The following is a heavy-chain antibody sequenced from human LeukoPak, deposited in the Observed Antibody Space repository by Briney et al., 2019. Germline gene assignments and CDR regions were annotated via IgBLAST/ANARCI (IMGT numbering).Heavy chain of an antibody. J-gene: IGHJ4*02. D-gene: IGHD5-18*01. V-gene: IGHV4-4*02. CDR2: IYHSGST. CDR3: TRAPGYSYGSFDC. CDR1: GDSISSSNW. Sequence: SETLSLTCAVSGDSISSSNWWSWVRQPPVKGLEWIGEIYHSGSTNYNPSLKSRVTISVDKSKNQFSLKLSSVTAADTAVYYCTRAPGYSYGSFDCWGQGTLVTVSS.